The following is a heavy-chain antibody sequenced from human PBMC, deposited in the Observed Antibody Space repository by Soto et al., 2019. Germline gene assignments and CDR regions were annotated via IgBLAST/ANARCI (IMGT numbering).Heavy chain of an antibody. Sequence: PGGSLRLSCAASGFTSSSYGMHWVRQAPGKGLEWVAVIWYDGSNKYYADSVKGRFTISRDNSKNTLYLQMNSLRAEDTAVYYCARETSEYYYDSSGYSNFDYWGQGTLVTVSS. V-gene: IGHV3-33*01. CDR2: IWYDGSNK. CDR1: GFTSSSYG. J-gene: IGHJ4*02. CDR3: ARETSEYYYDSSGYSNFDY. D-gene: IGHD3-22*01.